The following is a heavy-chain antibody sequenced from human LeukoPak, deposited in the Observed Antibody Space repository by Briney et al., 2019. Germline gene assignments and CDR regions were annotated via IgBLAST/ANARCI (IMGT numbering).Heavy chain of an antibody. CDR2: ISSSSTYI. V-gene: IGHV3-21*04. CDR1: GFNFNNYT. Sequence: GGSLRVSCAASGFNFNNYTMNWVRQAPGKGLEWVSSISSSSTYIDYADSVRGRFTISRDNAKNSLYLHMNSLTVEDTAVYYCSRDPRHNDYWGQGTLVTVSS. CDR3: SRDPRHNDY. J-gene: IGHJ4*02.